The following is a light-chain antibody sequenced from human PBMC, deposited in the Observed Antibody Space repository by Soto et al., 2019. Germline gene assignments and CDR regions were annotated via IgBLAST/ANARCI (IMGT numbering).Light chain of an antibody. CDR2: SNK. CDR1: SSNIGSNT. V-gene: IGLV1-44*01. Sequence: QSVLTQPPSASATPGQRVTISCSGSSSNIGSNTVNWYQHLPGTAPKLVIYSNKQRPSGVPERFSGSKSGTSASLAISGLQSEDEADYYCASWDDSTTAYVFGTGTTVTVL. J-gene: IGLJ1*01. CDR3: ASWDDSTTAYV.